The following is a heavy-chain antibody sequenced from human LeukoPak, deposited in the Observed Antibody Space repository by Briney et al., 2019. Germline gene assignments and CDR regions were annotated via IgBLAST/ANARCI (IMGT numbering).Heavy chain of an antibody. V-gene: IGHV1-24*01. J-gene: IGHJ4*02. D-gene: IGHD2-2*01. CDR3: AAPRRDQLLLGIDY. CDR2: FDPEDGET. CDR1: GYTLPELS. Sequence: GASVTVSCKFSGYTLPELSMHWVRQAPGKGVAGMGGFDPEDGETINAQKFQGRVTLPEATTTDTAYMDRRSLRSEATAVYYCAAPRRDQLLLGIDYWGQGTLVTVSS.